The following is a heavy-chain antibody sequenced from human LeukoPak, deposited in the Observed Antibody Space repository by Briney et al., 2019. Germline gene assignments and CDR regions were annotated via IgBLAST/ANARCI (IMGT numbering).Heavy chain of an antibody. D-gene: IGHD3-10*01. V-gene: IGHV3-23*01. Sequence: PGGTLRLSCAASGFTFSSYAMSWVRQAPGKGLEWVSGINGNGDSTYYADSVKGRFTISRDNAKNSLYLQMTSLRAEDTAVYYCAREFYGLGSFVDYWGQGTLVTVSS. CDR1: GFTFSSYA. CDR3: AREFYGLGSFVDY. CDR2: INGNGDST. J-gene: IGHJ4*02.